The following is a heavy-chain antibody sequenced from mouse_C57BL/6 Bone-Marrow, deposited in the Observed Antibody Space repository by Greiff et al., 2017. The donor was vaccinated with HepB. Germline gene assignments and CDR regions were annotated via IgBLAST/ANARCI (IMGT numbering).Heavy chain of an antibody. CDR1: GFTFSSYA. CDR3: ASFTTVVAYWYFDV. CDR2: ISDGGSYT. J-gene: IGHJ1*03. V-gene: IGHV5-4*03. D-gene: IGHD1-1*01. Sequence: EVKLVESGGGLVKPGGSLKLSCAVSGFTFSSYAMSWVRQTPEKRLEWVATISDGGSYTYYPDNVKGRFTISRDNAKNNLYLQMSHLKSEDTAMYYCASFTTVVAYWYFDVWGTGTTVTVSS.